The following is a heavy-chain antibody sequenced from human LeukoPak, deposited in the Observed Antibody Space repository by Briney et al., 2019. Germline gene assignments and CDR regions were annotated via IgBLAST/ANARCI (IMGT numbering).Heavy chain of an antibody. CDR2: IYYSGST. J-gene: IGHJ5*02. Sequence: ASETLSLTCTVSGGSISSSSYYWGWIRQPPGKGLEWIGSIYYSGSTYYNPSLKSRVTISVDTSKNQFSLKLSSVTAADTAVYYCARMSTWIDPWGQGTLVTVSS. CDR1: GGSISSSSYY. CDR3: ARMSTWIDP. V-gene: IGHV4-39*01.